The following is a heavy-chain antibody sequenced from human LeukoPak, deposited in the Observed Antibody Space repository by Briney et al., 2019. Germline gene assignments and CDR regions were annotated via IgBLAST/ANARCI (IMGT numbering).Heavy chain of an antibody. CDR2: ISGSGGST. V-gene: IGHV3-23*01. CDR1: GFTFSSYA. D-gene: IGHD2-2*01. J-gene: IGHJ4*02. CDR3: AKDDCSSTSCYWASSK. Sequence: GGSLRLSCAASGFTFSSYAMSWVRQAPGKGLEWVSAISGSGGSTYYADSVKGRFTISRDNSKNTLYLQMNSLRAEDTAVNYCAKDDCSSTSCYWASSKWGQGTLVTVSS.